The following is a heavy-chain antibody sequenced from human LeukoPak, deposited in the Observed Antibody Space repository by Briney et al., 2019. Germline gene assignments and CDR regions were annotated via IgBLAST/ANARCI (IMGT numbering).Heavy chain of an antibody. Sequence: SETLSLTCAVYGGSFSGYYWSWIRQPPGKGLEWIGYIYYSGSTNYNPSLKSRVTISVDTSKNQFSLKLSSVTAADTAVYYCARVGYCGGDCSTFDPWGQGTLVTVSS. J-gene: IGHJ5*02. D-gene: IGHD2-21*02. V-gene: IGHV4-59*01. CDR3: ARVGYCGGDCSTFDP. CDR2: IYYSGST. CDR1: GGSFSGYY.